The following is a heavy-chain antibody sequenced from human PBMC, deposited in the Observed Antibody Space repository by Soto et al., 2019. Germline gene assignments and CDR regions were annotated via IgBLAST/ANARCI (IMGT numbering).Heavy chain of an antibody. CDR2: INYSGST. Sequence: QMQLQESGPGLVKPSQTLSLTCTVSGGSISSCDYSWRWLRQPPGKGLEWIGYINYSGSTYYNPYLKSRITISVDTYKNQVALKLRSVTAADTDVYYCASYSGSYCAFAIWGQGTMVTVSS. CDR1: GGSISSCDYS. D-gene: IGHD1-26*01. V-gene: IGHV4-30-4*01. J-gene: IGHJ3*02. CDR3: ASYSGSYCAFAI.